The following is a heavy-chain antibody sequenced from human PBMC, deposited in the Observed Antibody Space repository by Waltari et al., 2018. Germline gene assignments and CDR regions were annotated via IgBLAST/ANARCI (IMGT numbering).Heavy chain of an antibody. Sequence: QVRLQESGPGLVKPSETLSLTCTISNGSISTYYWGWIRQPPGKGLEWIGYIYYPGNAHYNPSLKSRVSMSLDTSKNQFSLRLNSVTAADTAVYYCARREDGYNSFYWFDPWGQGTLVTVSS. CDR2: IYYPGNA. CDR3: ARREDGYNSFYWFDP. D-gene: IGHD5-12*01. J-gene: IGHJ5*02. CDR1: NGSISTYY. V-gene: IGHV4-59*08.